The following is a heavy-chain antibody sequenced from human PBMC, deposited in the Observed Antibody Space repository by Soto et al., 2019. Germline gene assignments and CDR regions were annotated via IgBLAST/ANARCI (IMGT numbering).Heavy chain of an antibody. CDR1: GYTFTSYY. D-gene: IGHD2-8*01. J-gene: IGHJ4*02. CDR3: AALGVNFDH. CDR2: INPSGGST. V-gene: IGHV1-46*01. Sequence: ASVKVSCKASGYTFTSYYMHWVRQAPGQGLEWMGIINPSGGSTSYAQKFQGRATITRDMSTNTAYMELSSLRSEDTAVYYCAALGVNFDHWGQGTLVTVSS.